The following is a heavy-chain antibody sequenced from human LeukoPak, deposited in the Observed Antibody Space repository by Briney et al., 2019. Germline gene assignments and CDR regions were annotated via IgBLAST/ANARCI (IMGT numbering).Heavy chain of an antibody. CDR1: GGSISSYY. Sequence: SETLSLTCTVSGGSISSYYWSWIRQPPGKGLEWIGYTYYSGSTNYNPSLKSRVTISVDTSKNQFSLKLSSVTAADTAVYYCARSVTRHIAAAGYYFDYWGQGTLVTVSS. CDR3: ARSVTRHIAAAGYYFDY. V-gene: IGHV4-59*08. CDR2: TYYSGST. D-gene: IGHD6-13*01. J-gene: IGHJ4*02.